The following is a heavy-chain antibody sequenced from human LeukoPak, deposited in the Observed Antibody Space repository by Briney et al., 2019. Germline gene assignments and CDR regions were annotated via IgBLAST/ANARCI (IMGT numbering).Heavy chain of an antibody. Sequence: GGSLRLSCAASGITLSNYGMSWVRQAPGKGLEWVAGISDSGGRTKYADSVKGRFTISRDNSKNTLYLQMNSLRAEDTAVYFCAKRGVVIRVILVGFHKEAYYFDSWGQGALVTVSS. CDR2: ISDSGGRT. V-gene: IGHV3-23*01. CDR1: GITLSNYG. J-gene: IGHJ4*02. D-gene: IGHD3-22*01. CDR3: AKRGVVIRVILVGFHKEAYYFDS.